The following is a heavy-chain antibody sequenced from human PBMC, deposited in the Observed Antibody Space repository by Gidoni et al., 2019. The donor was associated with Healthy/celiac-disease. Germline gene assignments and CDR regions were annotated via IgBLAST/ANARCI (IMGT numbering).Heavy chain of an antibody. CDR3: ARVRGTVYSSSWYRYYYYYMDV. D-gene: IGHD6-13*01. Sequence: QAHLQQWGAGLLKPSKTLSPTCAFYGGSFSCYYWRWFRPPPGKGLEWIGEINHSGSTNYNPSLKSRVTISVDTSKNQFSLKLSSVTAADTAVYYCARVRGTVYSSSWYRYYYYYMDVWGKGTTVTVSS. CDR2: INHSGST. CDR1: GGSFSCYY. V-gene: IGHV4-34*01. J-gene: IGHJ6*03.